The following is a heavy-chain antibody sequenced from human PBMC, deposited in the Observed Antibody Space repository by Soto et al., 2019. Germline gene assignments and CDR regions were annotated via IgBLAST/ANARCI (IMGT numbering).Heavy chain of an antibody. V-gene: IGHV2-5*01. J-gene: IGHJ4*02. Sequence: SGPTLVNPTQTFTLTCTFSGFSLTSIGVSVGWIRQPPGKALEWLAFIYWNGDTRYRPSLQSRLTITKDNSKKQVVLTMTNMDPLDTATYYCAKRVGYRGSLDYWGQGILVTVSS. CDR2: IYWNGDT. CDR1: GFSLTSIGVS. CDR3: AKRVGYRGSLDY. D-gene: IGHD6-25*01.